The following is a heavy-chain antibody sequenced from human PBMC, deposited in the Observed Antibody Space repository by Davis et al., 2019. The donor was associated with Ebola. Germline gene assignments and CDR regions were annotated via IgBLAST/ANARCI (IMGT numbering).Heavy chain of an antibody. CDR1: GFIFDDYA. CDR3: AKDLCGYGSLGNQGECGYIDS. D-gene: IGHD3-10*01. J-gene: IGHJ4*02. V-gene: IGHV3-43*02. Sequence: GASLITSCAASGFIFDDYAMHWVRQPPRKGLEWVSLITGDAGSTYYADSVKGRFTISRDNSKKFLYLQMNSLRSEDAAFYYCAKDLCGYGSLGNQGECGYIDSWGQGTLVTVSS. CDR2: ITGDAGST.